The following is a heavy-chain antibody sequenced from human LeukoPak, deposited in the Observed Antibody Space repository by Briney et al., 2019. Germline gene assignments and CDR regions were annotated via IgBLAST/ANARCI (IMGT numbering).Heavy chain of an antibody. CDR1: GDSTSSSTYY. V-gene: IGHV4-39*07. Sequence: SETLSLTCTVSGDSTSSSTYYWGWIRQPPGKGLEWIGSIFYSGSTYYNPSLKGRITISVDTSKNQFSLKLSSVTAADTAVYYCARGGYHFDYWGQGTLVTVSS. J-gene: IGHJ4*02. CDR3: ARGGYHFDY. CDR2: IFYSGST. D-gene: IGHD3-22*01.